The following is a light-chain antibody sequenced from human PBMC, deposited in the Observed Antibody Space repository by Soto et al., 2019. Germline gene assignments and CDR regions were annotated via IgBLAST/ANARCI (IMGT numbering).Light chain of an antibody. CDR1: SSDVGSYNY. V-gene: IGLV2-23*02. Sequence: QSVLTQPASVSGSPGQSITISCTGTSSDVGSYNYVSWFQHHPGKAPKLIIYEVYRRPSGISDRFSGSKSGNTASLTISGLQAEDEADYYCCSYAGTTISYVFGTETKLTVL. CDR3: CSYAGTTISYV. CDR2: EVY. J-gene: IGLJ1*01.